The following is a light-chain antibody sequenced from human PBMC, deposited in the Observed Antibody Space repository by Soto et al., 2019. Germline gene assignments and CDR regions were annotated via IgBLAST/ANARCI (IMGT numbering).Light chain of an antibody. CDR1: HSVNSH. CDR2: GAS. J-gene: IGKJ5*01. V-gene: IGKV3-15*01. Sequence: EIVMTQSPPTLSVSPGERYTLSCRTSHSVNSHVAWYEQTPGQSPXXLLYGASTRATGIPVRFSGSAFGTYFTPTISSLQSEVAAVDYCQQYKNWPLFGQGTRLEIK. CDR3: QQYKNWPL.